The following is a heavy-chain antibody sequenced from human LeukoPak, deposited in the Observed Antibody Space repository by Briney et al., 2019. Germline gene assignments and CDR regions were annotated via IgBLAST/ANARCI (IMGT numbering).Heavy chain of an antibody. D-gene: IGHD6-13*01. CDR3: ARHVGYSSSWYPDYYYYYYMDV. J-gene: IGHJ6*03. CDR2: IYYSGST. V-gene: IGHV4-39*01. CDR1: GGSISSSSYY. Sequence: PSETLSLTCTVSGGSISSSSYYWGWIRQPPGKGLEWIGSIYYSGSTYYNPSLKSRVTISVDTSKNQFSLKLSSVTAADTAVYYCARHVGYSSSWYPDYYYYYYMDVWGKGTSVTVSS.